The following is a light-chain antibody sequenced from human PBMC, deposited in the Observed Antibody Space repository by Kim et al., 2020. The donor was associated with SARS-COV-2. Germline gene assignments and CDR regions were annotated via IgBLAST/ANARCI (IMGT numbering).Light chain of an antibody. Sequence: HSSPLSCPGTRSDLGAYNFFSWYQEPPGKAPKVIIYEVNKPPSGVPDRFSASKSGNTASLTVSGLQADDEADYYCSSYAGNNNLIFGGGTQLTVL. J-gene: IGLJ2*01. CDR3: SSYAGNNNLI. CDR1: RSDLGAYNF. V-gene: IGLV2-8*01. CDR2: EVN.